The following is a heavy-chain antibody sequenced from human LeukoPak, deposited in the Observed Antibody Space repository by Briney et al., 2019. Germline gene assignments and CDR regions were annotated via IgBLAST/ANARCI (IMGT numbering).Heavy chain of an antibody. Sequence: NTSETLSLTCAVSAYSITSAYYWGWIRQPPGKGLEWIGSIYHSGSTYYNPSLKSRVTISVETSKNQFSLKLSSVTAAATAADYCAIYPGPTTFGVQEEFVPWGQGTLVTVSS. CDR2: IYHSGST. D-gene: IGHD3-3*01. V-gene: IGHV4-38-2*01. J-gene: IGHJ5*02. CDR1: AYSITSAYY. CDR3: AIYPGPTTFGVQEEFVP.